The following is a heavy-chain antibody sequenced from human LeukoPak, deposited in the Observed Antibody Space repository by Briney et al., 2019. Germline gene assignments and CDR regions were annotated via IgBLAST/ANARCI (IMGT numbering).Heavy chain of an antibody. J-gene: IGHJ4*02. CDR2: IYYSGST. D-gene: IGHD2-2*01. V-gene: IGHV4-59*08. Sequence: SETLSLTCTVSGGSICSYYWSWIRQPPGKGLEWIGYIYYSGSTNYNPSLKSRVTISVDTSKNQFSLKLSSVTAADTAVYYCARRDYQTFDYWGQGTLVTVSS. CDR3: ARRDYQTFDY. CDR1: GGSICSYY.